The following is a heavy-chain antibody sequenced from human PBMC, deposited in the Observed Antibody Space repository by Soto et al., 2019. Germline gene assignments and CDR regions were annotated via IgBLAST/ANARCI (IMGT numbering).Heavy chain of an antibody. J-gene: IGHJ4*02. D-gene: IGHD1-20*01. V-gene: IGHV3-11*06. CDR3: ASNWNYVDY. CDR1: GFSFSDYY. CDR2: ISSTSSYT. Sequence: GSLRLSCAASGFSFSDYYLSWIRQAPGKGLGWVSYISSTSSYTNNADTLKGRFTISNDNAKNTLYLQMNSLRAEDTAAYYCASNWNYVDYWGQGTLVTVSS.